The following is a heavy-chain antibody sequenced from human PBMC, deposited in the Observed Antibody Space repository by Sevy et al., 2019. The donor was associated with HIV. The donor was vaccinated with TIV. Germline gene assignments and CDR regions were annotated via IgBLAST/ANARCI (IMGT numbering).Heavy chain of an antibody. V-gene: IGHV1-3*01. CDR1: GYTFTSYA. Sequence: ASVKVSCKASGYTFTSYAMHWVRQAPGQRLEWMGWINAGNGNTKYSQKFQGRVTITRDTSASTAYMELSSLRSEDRAVYYCARLLKTYYYGSGSYSPNYYYYYGMDVWGQGTTVTASS. D-gene: IGHD3-10*01. CDR2: INAGNGNT. J-gene: IGHJ6*02. CDR3: ARLLKTYYYGSGSYSPNYYYYYGMDV.